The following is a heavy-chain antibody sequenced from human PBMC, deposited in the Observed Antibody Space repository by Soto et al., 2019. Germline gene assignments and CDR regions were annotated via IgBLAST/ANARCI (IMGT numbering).Heavy chain of an antibody. V-gene: IGHV1-69*05. J-gene: IGHJ6*02. CDR3: AKGAVAGTPTSYYYYGMDV. CDR1: VGTFRTYA. Sequence: QVQMLLSGAEVKKPRSSVRVSCEASVGTFRTYAISWVRQAPGQGLAWMGEIIPIFGTVNYAQKFQGRVTITSDESTTTVYMDLRSLRSEDTAVYYCAKGAVAGTPTSYYYYGMDVWGQGTTVTVSS. D-gene: IGHD6-19*01. CDR2: IIPIFGTV.